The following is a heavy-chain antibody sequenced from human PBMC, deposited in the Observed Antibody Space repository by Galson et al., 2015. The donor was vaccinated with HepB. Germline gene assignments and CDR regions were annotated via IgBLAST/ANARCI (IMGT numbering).Heavy chain of an antibody. J-gene: IGHJ4*02. D-gene: IGHD6-19*01. Sequence: SLRLSCAASGFTVSSNYMSWVRQAPGKGLEWVSVIYRGGSTYYADSVKGRFTISRDNSKNTLYLQMNSLRAEDTAVYYCARDKGWGRSGWDYWGQGTLVTVSS. CDR1: GFTVSSNY. CDR3: ARDKGWGRSGWDY. V-gene: IGHV3-53*01. CDR2: IYRGGST.